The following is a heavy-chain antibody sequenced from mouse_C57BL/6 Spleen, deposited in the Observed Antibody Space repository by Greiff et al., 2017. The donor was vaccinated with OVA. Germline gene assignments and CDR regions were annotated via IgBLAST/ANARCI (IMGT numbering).Heavy chain of an antibody. CDR1: GFTFSDYG. D-gene: IGHD2-3*01. V-gene: IGHV5-17*01. Sequence: EVMLVESGGGLVKPGGSLKLSCAASGFTFSDYGMHWVRQAPEQGLEWVAYISSGSSTIYYADTVKGRFTLSSDNAKNTLFLQMTSLRSEDTAMYYCARGVSDGYLWFAYWGQGTLVTVSA. CDR3: ARGVSDGYLWFAY. CDR2: ISSGSSTI. J-gene: IGHJ3*01.